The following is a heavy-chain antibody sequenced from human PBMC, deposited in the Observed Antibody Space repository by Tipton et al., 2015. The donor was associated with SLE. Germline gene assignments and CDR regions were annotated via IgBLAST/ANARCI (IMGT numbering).Heavy chain of an antibody. J-gene: IGHJ5*02. CDR1: GFPLSSFW. CDR3: ASWGSFDP. CDR2: ISSSSSYI. V-gene: IGHV3-21*01. D-gene: IGHD3-16*01. Sequence: SLRLSCAASGFPLSSFWMSWVRQAPGKGLEWVSSISSSSSYIYYADSVKGRFTISRDNAKNSLYLQMNSLRAEDTAVYYCASWGSFDPWGQGTLVTVSS.